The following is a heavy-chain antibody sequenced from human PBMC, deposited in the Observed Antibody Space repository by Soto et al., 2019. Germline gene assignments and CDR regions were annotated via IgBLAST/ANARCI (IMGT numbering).Heavy chain of an antibody. V-gene: IGHV1-2*04. J-gene: IGHJ4*02. CDR2: INPNSGGT. D-gene: IGHD3-10*01. CDR3: ARDRPHYYGSGSRNFDY. CDR1: GYTFTGYY. Sequence: QVQLVQSGAEVKKPGASVKVSCKASGYTFTGYYMHWVRQAPGQGLEWMGWINPNSGGTNYAQKFQGWVTMTRDTSISTAYMELSRLRSDDTAVYYCARDRPHYYGSGSRNFDYWGQGTLVTVSS.